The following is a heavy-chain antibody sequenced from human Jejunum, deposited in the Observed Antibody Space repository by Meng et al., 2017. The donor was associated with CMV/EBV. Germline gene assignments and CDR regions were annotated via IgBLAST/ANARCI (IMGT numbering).Heavy chain of an antibody. CDR2: IDTDGKT. V-gene: IGHV3-66*01. CDR3: ADIGVGDQGF. J-gene: IGHJ4*02. Sequence: EGQLGGAGGGLVQPGGSLGLSFAASGFTFSSYWIHWVRQAPGKGLVWVSVIDTDGKTYYADSVKGRFAISRDNSKNTLYLQMSSLRVEDTAVYSCADIGVGDQGFWGQGTLVTVSS. D-gene: IGHD3-3*01. CDR1: GFTFSSYW.